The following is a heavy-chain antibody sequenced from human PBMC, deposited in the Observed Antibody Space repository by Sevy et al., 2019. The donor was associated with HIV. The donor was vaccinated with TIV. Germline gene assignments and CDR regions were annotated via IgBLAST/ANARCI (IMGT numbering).Heavy chain of an antibody. J-gene: IGHJ6*02. CDR2: ISYDGSNK. CDR1: GFTFSSYA. V-gene: IGHV3-30-3*01. D-gene: IGHD3-22*01. Sequence: GGSLRLSCAASGFTFSSYAMHWVRQAPGKGLEWVAVISYDGSNKYYADSVKGRFTISRDNSKNTLYLQMNSLRAEDTPVYYCARDPVSGYFLSYGMDVWGQGTTVTVSS. CDR3: ARDPVSGYFLSYGMDV.